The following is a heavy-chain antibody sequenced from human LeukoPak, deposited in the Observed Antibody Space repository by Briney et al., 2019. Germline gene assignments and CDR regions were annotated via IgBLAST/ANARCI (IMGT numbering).Heavy chain of an antibody. V-gene: IGHV3-30*02. CDR3: ARGPYNSGSYYLDY. D-gene: IGHD1-26*01. J-gene: IGHJ4*02. CDR1: GFTFSNYG. CDR2: IWFDGRNK. Sequence: GGSLRLSCAASGFTFSNYGMHWVRQAPGKGLEWVALIWFDGRNKFHADSVKGRFTISRDNSKNTLYLQMNSLRAEDTAVYYCARGPYNSGSYYLDYWGQGTLVTVSS.